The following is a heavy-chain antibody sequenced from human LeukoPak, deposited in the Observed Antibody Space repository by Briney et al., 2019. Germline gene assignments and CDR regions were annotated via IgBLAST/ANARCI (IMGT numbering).Heavy chain of an antibody. V-gene: IGHV3-23*01. Sequence: PGGSLRLSCAASGFTFSSSAMSWVRQAPGKGLKWVSAISGSGGSTYYADSVKGRFTISRDNSKNTLYLQMNSLRAEDTAVYYCAKDASWFETPDYWGQGTLVTVSS. D-gene: IGHD3-10*01. CDR1: GFTFSSSA. J-gene: IGHJ4*02. CDR2: ISGSGGST. CDR3: AKDASWFETPDY.